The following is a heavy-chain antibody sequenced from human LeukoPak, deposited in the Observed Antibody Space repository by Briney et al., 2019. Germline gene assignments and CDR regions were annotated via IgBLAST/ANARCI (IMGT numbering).Heavy chain of an antibody. CDR3: ARERSGSGIYHLDY. J-gene: IGHJ4*02. Sequence: RPGGSLRLSCAASGFTFDDYGMSWVRQAPGKGLEWGSGINWNGGSTGYADSVKGRFTISRDNAKNSLYLQMNSLRAEDTALYYCARERSGSGIYHLDYWGQGTLVTVSS. CDR2: INWNGGST. V-gene: IGHV3-20*04. D-gene: IGHD1-26*01. CDR1: GFTFDDYG.